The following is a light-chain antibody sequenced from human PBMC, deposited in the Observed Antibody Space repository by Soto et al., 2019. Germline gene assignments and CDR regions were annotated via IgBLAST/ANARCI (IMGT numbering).Light chain of an antibody. CDR3: FSYAGSRV. J-gene: IGLJ2*01. V-gene: IGLV2-11*01. CDR2: DVN. CDR1: SSDVGGYDY. Sequence: QSALTQPRSVSESPGQSVTISCTGTSSDVGGYDYVSWYQQHPGKAPKLMIFDVNKRPSGVPDRFSGSKSGNTASLTISGLQAEDEADYSCFSYAGSRVFGGGTKLTVL.